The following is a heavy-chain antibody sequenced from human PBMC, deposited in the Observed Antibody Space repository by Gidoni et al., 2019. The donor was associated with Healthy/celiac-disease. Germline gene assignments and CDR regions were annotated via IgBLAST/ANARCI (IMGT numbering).Heavy chain of an antibody. CDR3: AIRGYSYGFGGGFDY. Sequence: VQSQVQLVQSGAEVKVSCKASGGTFISYAISWVRQAPGQGLEWMGGIIPIFGTANYAQKFQGRVTITADESTSTAYMELSSLRSEDTAVYYCAIRGYSYGFGGGFDYWGQGTLVTVSS. J-gene: IGHJ4*02. V-gene: IGHV1-69*01. CDR2: IIPIFGTA. CDR1: GGTFISYA. D-gene: IGHD5-18*01.